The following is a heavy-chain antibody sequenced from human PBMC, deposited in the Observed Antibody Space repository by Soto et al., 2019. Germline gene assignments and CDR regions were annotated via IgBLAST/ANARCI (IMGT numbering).Heavy chain of an antibody. D-gene: IGHD1-26*01. J-gene: IGHJ6*02. CDR2: ISGSGGST. CDR3: AIDPIVGATSLYYYYGIDV. V-gene: IGHV3-23*01. CDR1: GFTFSSYA. Sequence: GGSLRLSCAASGFTFSSYAMSWVRQAPGKGLEWVSAISGSGGSTYYADSVKGRFTISRDNSKNTLYLQMNSLRAEDTAVYYCAIDPIVGATSLYYYYGIDVWGQGTTVTVSS.